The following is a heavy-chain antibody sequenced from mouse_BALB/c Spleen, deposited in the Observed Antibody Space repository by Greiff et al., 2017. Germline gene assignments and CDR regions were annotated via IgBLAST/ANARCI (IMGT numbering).Heavy chain of an antibody. CDR2: ISSGGGST. CDR1: GFAFSSYD. Sequence: EVQRVESGGGLVKPGGSLKLSCAASGFAFSSYDMSWVRQTPEKRLEWVAYISSGGGSTYYPDTVKGRFTISRDNAKNTLYLQMSSLKSEDTAMYYCARHDDSYWYFDVWGAGTTVTVSS. V-gene: IGHV5-12-1*01. J-gene: IGHJ1*01. D-gene: IGHD2-4*01. CDR3: ARHDDSYWYFDV.